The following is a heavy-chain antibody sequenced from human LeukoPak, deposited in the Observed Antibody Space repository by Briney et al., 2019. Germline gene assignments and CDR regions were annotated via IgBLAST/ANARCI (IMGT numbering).Heavy chain of an antibody. Sequence: ASVKVSCKASGYTFTGYYMHWVRQAPGQGLEWMGWINPNSGGTNYAQKFQGRVTMTRDTSISTAYMELSRLRSDDTAVYYCARSLGSYGSEDYWGQGTLVTVSS. V-gene: IGHV1-2*02. CDR3: ARSLGSYGSEDY. CDR1: GYTFTGYY. J-gene: IGHJ4*02. CDR2: INPNSGGT. D-gene: IGHD3-10*01.